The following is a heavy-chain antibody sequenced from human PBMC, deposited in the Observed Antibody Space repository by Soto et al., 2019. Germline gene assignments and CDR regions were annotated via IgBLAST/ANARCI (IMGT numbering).Heavy chain of an antibody. CDR2: IHYSGST. CDR3: ARGNNQLLWGPHRGYDFDY. V-gene: IGHV4-39*07. Sequence: SETLSLTCTVSGGSISSSTYYWGWIRQPPGKGLEWIGSIHYSGSTYYNPSFKSRVTISVDTSKNQFSLKLSSVTAADTAVYYCARGNNQLLWGPHRGYDFDYWGQGTLVTVSS. J-gene: IGHJ4*02. CDR1: GGSISSSTYY. D-gene: IGHD2-2*01.